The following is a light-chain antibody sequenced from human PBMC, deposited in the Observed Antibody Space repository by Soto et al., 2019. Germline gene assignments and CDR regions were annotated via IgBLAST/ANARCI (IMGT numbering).Light chain of an antibody. CDR3: QQHAHWPLT. J-gene: IGKJ4*01. Sequence: EVVMTQSPATLSVSPGERATLSCRASQSVSTNLAWYQQRPGQAPRLLIYATSSRATGVPDRFSGSGSGTDFTLTISSLQSEDFAVYYCQQHAHWPLTFGGGTKVEIK. V-gene: IGKV3D-15*01. CDR2: ATS. CDR1: QSVSTN.